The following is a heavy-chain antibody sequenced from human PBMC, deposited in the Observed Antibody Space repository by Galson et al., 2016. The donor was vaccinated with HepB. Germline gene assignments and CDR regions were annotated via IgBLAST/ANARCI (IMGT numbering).Heavy chain of an antibody. CDR2: ISPNSGGT. D-gene: IGHD3-10*01. CDR1: GYTFIGYY. V-gene: IGHV1-2*04. Sequence: SVKVSCKASGYTFIGYYIHWVRQAPGQGLEWMGWISPNSGGTNYAQKFQGWVTVTRDTSISTAYMEVSRLSSDDTAVYYCARESLTMVRGAPLYGMDVWGQGTTITVSS. CDR3: ARESLTMVRGAPLYGMDV. J-gene: IGHJ6*02.